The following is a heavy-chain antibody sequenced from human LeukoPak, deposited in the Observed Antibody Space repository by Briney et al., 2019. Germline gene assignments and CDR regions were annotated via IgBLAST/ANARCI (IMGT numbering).Heavy chain of an antibody. CDR1: GGSISSYY. J-gene: IGHJ1*01. Sequence: KPSETLSLTCTVSGGSISSYYWSWIRQPAGKGLEWIGRIYTSGSTNYNPSLKSRVTMSVDTSKNQFSLKLSSVTAADTAVYYCATTPYYSSGWYADFQHWGRAPWSPSPQ. D-gene: IGHD6-19*01. V-gene: IGHV4-4*07. CDR3: ATTPYYSSGWYADFQH. CDR2: IYTSGST.